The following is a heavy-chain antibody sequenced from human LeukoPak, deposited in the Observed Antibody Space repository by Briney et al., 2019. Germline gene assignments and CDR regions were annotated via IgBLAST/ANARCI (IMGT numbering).Heavy chain of an antibody. Sequence: PGGSLRLSCAASGFTFSSYGMSWVRQAPGKGLEWVSGINWNGGSTGYADSVKGRFTISRDNAKNSLYLQMNSLRAEDTAVYYCARESFAARWDWGQETLVTVSS. D-gene: IGHD6-6*01. CDR1: GFTFSSYG. CDR3: ARESFAARWD. J-gene: IGHJ4*02. CDR2: INWNGGST. V-gene: IGHV3-20*04.